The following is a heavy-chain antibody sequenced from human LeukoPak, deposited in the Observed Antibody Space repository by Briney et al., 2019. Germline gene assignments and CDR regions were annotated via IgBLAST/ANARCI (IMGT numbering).Heavy chain of an antibody. V-gene: IGHV3-23*01. Sequence: PGGSLRHSCAASGFTFISYVMSWVRQAPAKGPEWVSGISFSGSSTYYADSVKGRFTISRDNSKNTLYLQMNSLRADDPAVYYGAKGWADYWGQGTLVTVSS. CDR2: ISFSGSST. D-gene: IGHD3-16*01. CDR1: GFTFISYV. CDR3: AKGWADY. J-gene: IGHJ4*02.